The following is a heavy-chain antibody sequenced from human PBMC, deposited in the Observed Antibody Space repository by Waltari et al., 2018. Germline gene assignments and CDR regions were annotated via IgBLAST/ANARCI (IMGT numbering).Heavy chain of an antibody. CDR1: GFTFNTYG. CDR2: IWYDGSNK. V-gene: IGHV3-33*01. D-gene: IGHD6-19*01. J-gene: IGHJ6*02. Sequence: QVQQVESGGGEVQTGRSMRLSCAETGFTFNTYGMHRVRQAPGKGLEWVAVIWYDGSNKYYADSVKGRFTISRDNSKNTLYLQMNSLRDEDTAVYHCARVHSVQWLASFYGMDVWGPGTTVTVSS. CDR3: ARVHSVQWLASFYGMDV.